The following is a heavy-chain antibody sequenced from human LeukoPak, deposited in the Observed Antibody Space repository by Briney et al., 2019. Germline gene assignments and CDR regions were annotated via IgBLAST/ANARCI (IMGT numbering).Heavy chain of an antibody. CDR2: VYNSGSS. V-gene: IGHV4-59*01. Sequence: SETLSLTCTVSGGSISSYYWSWILQPPGKGLEWIGYVYNSGSSNYNPSLKSRVTISVDTSKNQFSLKLSSVTAADTAVYYCARNRWFDPWGQGTLVTVSS. CDR1: GGSISSYY. CDR3: ARNRWFDP. D-gene: IGHD2/OR15-2a*01. J-gene: IGHJ5*02.